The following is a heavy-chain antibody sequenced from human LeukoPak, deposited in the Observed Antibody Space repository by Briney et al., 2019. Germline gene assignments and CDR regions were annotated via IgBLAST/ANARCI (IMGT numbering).Heavy chain of an antibody. D-gene: IGHD3-22*01. Sequence: ASVTVSDTASGYTFINYGISWVGQAPGQGREWMGWISAYNGKTDYAQKLQGRVTITTETNTRKNYMELKRERSDDTAVYYCARAVVVKGNNYYYYGMDVWGQGTTVTVSS. V-gene: IGHV1-18*01. CDR1: GYTFINYG. J-gene: IGHJ6*02. CDR3: ARAVVVKGNNYYYYGMDV. CDR2: ISAYNGKT.